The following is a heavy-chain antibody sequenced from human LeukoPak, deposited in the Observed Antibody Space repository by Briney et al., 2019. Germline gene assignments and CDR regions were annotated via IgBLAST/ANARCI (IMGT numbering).Heavy chain of an antibody. CDR1: GGSFSGYY. CDR2: INHSGST. CDR3: ARRLPYSGSYYTD. J-gene: IGHJ4*02. Sequence: SETLSLTCAVYGGSFSGYYWSWIRQPPGKGLEWIGEINHSGSTNYNPSLKSRVTISVDTSKNQFSLKLSSVTAADTAVYYCARRLPYSGSYYTDWGQGTLVTVSS. D-gene: IGHD1-26*01. V-gene: IGHV4-34*01.